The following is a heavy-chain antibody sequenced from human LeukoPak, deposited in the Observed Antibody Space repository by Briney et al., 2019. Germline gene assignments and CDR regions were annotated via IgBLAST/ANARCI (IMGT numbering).Heavy chain of an antibody. Sequence: GGSLRLSCAASGFTFSSYAMSWVRQAPGKGLEWVSAISGSGGSTYYADSVKGRSTISRDDSKNTLYLQMNSLRAEDTAVYYCAKDVQDIVVVVAADYWGQGTLVTVSS. V-gene: IGHV3-23*01. J-gene: IGHJ4*02. CDR1: GFTFSSYA. CDR3: AKDVQDIVVVVAADY. CDR2: ISGSGGST. D-gene: IGHD2-15*01.